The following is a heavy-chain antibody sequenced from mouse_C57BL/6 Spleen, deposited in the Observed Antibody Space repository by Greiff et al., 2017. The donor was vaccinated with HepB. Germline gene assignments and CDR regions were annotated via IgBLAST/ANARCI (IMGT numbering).Heavy chain of an antibody. V-gene: IGHV1-55*01. CDR2: IYPGSGST. Sequence: QVQLQQPGAELVKPGASVKMSCKASGYTFTSYWITWVKQRPGQGLEWIGDIYPGSGSTNYNEKFKSKATLTVDTPSSTSYMQLSSLTSEDSAVYYCARSDSYYAMDYGGQGTSVTVSS. J-gene: IGHJ4*01. CDR3: ARSDSYYAMDY. CDR1: GYTFTSYW.